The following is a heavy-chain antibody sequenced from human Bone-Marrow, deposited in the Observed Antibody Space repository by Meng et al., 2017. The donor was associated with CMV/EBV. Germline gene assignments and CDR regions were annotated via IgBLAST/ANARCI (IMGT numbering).Heavy chain of an antibody. CDR1: GYTFTTFW. CDR2: IHPGDSDT. D-gene: IGHD1-26*01. V-gene: IGHV5-51*04. CDR3: ASGAGDY. J-gene: IGHJ4*02. Sequence: GGSLRLSCKGSGYTFTTFWITWVRQMPGKGLEWMGVIHPGDSDTTYSPSFEGQVTFSADKPISTVYLHWSYLKASDTAMYYCASGAGDYWGQGTLVTVSS.